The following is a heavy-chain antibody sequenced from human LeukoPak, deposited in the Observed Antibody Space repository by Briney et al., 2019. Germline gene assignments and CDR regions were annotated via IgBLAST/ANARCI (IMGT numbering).Heavy chain of an antibody. CDR1: GGSISSGAYS. CDR3: ARDWAYGDYLGNHAFDI. J-gene: IGHJ3*02. Sequence: SETLSLTCAVSGGSISSGAYSWSWIRQPPGKGLEWIGYIYYSGSTNYNPSLKSRVTISVDTSKNQFSLKLSSVTAADTAVYYCARDWAYGDYLGNHAFDIWGQGTMVTVSS. CDR2: IYYSGST. V-gene: IGHV4-61*08. D-gene: IGHD4-17*01.